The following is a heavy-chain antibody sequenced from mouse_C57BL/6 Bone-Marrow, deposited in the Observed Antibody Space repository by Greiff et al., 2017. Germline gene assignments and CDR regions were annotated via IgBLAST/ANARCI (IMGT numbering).Heavy chain of an antibody. CDR2: IDPSDSYT. J-gene: IGHJ4*01. CDR1: GYTFTSYW. CDR3: ARSFFTTVVATDAMDY. V-gene: IGHV1-50*01. Sequence: QVQLQQSGAELVKPGASVKLSCKASGYTFTSYWMQWVKQRPGQGLEWIGEIDPSDSYTNYNQKFKGKATLTVDTSSSTAYMQLSSLTSEDSAVYYCARSFFTTVVATDAMDYWGRGTSVTVS. D-gene: IGHD1-1*01.